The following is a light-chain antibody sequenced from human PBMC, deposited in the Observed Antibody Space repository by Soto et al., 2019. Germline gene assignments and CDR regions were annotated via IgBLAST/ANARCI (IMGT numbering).Light chain of an antibody. Sequence: EIVMTQSPATLSVSPGERATLSCRASQSVGGNLAWYQQRPGRAPRLLIYDASTRAHDIPARFSGSGSGTEVTLSISSLQSEDFALYYWQQYNNWSLYTVGQGTKLEIK. CDR1: QSVGGN. V-gene: IGKV3-15*01. J-gene: IGKJ2*01. CDR3: QQYNNWSLYT. CDR2: DAS.